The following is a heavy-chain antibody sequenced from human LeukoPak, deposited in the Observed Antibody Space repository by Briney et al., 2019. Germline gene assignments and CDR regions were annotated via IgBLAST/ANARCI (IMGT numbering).Heavy chain of an antibody. D-gene: IGHD3-10*01. CDR1: GGSFSGYY. Sequence: SETLCLTCAVYGGSFSGYYWTWVRQPPGKGLEWIGEINHKGATNYNPSLKSRFTISLDTSKNRYSLKLSSVTAADTAVYYCARGPHFYGSGSYEYSYYYYYYGMDVWGKGTAVTVSS. CDR2: INHKGAT. V-gene: IGHV4-34*01. J-gene: IGHJ6*04. CDR3: ARGPHFYGSGSYEYSYYYYYYGMDV.